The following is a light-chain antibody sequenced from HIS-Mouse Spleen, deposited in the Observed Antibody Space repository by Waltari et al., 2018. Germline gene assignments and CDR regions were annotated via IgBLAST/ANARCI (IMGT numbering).Light chain of an antibody. CDR3: CSYAGSSTFEV. CDR2: EGS. J-gene: IGLJ2*01. V-gene: IGLV2-23*03. CDR1: SIYVGSYNL. Sequence: QSALTQPASVSGSPGQSLTISCTGTSIYVGSYNLVPWYQQHPGKAPKLMIYEGSKRPSGVSNRFSGSKSGNTASLTISGLQAEDEADYYCCSYAGSSTFEVFGGGTKLTVL.